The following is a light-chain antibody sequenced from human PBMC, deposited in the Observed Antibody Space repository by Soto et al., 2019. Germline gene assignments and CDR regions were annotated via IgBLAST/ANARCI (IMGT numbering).Light chain of an antibody. V-gene: IGKV2D-29*01. Sequence: DIVMSQTPLSLSVTPGQPASISCKSTQSLLRSNGVTFLAWYLQNPVQPPQLLIYDVSNHFSGVQDRFSVSRSGTDVTLNISRVEDADSGLYYCMQSIQLPPYTFGQGTKLEIK. CDR1: QSLLRSNGVTF. CDR2: DVS. CDR3: MQSIQLPPYT. J-gene: IGKJ2*01.